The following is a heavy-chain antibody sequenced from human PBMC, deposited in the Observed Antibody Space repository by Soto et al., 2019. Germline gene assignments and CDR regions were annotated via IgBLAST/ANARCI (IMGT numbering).Heavy chain of an antibody. CDR1: GGSISSYY. V-gene: IGHV4-4*07. CDR3: ARAGNEYGVDV. J-gene: IGHJ6*02. CDR2: FYTSGTT. Sequence: QVQLQESGPGLVKPSETLSLTCTVSGGSISSYYWSCIRQSAGQGLEWIGRFYTSGTTHYNPSLKSRLSMSADTSKNQLSLTLTSVTAADTGVYYCARAGNEYGVDVWGQGTTVTVSS. D-gene: IGHD3-10*01.